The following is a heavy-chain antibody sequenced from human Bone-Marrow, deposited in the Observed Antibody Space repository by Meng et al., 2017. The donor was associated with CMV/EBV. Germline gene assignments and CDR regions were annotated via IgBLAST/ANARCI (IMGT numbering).Heavy chain of an antibody. CDR2: IKQDGSEK. V-gene: IGHV3-7*01. CDR1: GFTFSSYW. D-gene: IGHD3-3*01. Sequence: GESLKISCAASGFTFSSYWMSWVRQAPGKGLEWVANIKQDGSEKYYVDSVEGRFTISRDNAKNSLYLQMNSLRAEDTAVYYCANFWSGYWGQGTLVTVSS. CDR3: ANFWSGY. J-gene: IGHJ4*02.